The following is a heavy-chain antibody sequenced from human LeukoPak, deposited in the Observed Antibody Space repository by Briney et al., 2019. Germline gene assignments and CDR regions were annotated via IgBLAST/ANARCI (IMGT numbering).Heavy chain of an antibody. D-gene: IGHD3-9*01. Sequence: SETLSLTCTVSGGSISSSSYYWGWIRQPPGKGLEWIGSIYYSGSTYYNPSLKSRVTISVDTSKNQFSLKLSSVTAADTAVYYCARVGYDILTGYYKLNAFDIWGQGTMVTVSS. V-gene: IGHV4-39*07. J-gene: IGHJ3*02. CDR1: GGSISSSSYY. CDR2: IYYSGST. CDR3: ARVGYDILTGYYKLNAFDI.